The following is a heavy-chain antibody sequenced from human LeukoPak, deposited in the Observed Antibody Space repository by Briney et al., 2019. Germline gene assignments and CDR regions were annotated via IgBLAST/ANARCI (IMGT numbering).Heavy chain of an antibody. CDR2: ISGSGGST. D-gene: IGHD6-13*01. CDR3: AKETQQLAYYYYYYMDV. J-gene: IGHJ6*03. CDR1: GFTFSSYA. Sequence: GGSLRLSCAASGFTFSSYAMSWVRQAPGKGLEWVSAISGSGGSTYYADSVKGRFTISRDNSKNTLYLQMNSLRAEDTAVYYCAKETQQLAYYYYYYMDVWGKGTTVTVSS. V-gene: IGHV3-23*01.